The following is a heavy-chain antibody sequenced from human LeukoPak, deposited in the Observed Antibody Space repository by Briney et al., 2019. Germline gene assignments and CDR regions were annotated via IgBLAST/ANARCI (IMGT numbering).Heavy chain of an antibody. CDR1: VYTFTGYY. D-gene: IGHD5-18*01. CDR2: INPNSGGT. Sequence: ASVKVSCKASVYTFTGYYIHWVRRAPGKRLEWIGWINPNSGGTSFAQSFQGRVTMTRDTSISTAFMDLSRLRSDDTAVYYCARRGSVETPMSNWEWWYWGQGTLVTVSS. CDR3: ARRGSVETPMSNWEWWY. V-gene: IGHV1-2*02. J-gene: IGHJ4*02.